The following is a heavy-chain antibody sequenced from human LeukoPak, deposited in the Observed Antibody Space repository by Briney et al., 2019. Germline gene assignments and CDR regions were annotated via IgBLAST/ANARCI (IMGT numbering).Heavy chain of an antibody. CDR2: IYPESGGT. J-gene: IGHJ4*02. CDR1: GFTFTGQY. CDR3: SGGGAKYDY. D-gene: IGHD2-21*01. V-gene: IGHV1-2*02. Sequence: ASVKVSCKTSGFTFTGQYLHWVRQAPGQGLEWMGWIYPESGGTNYAQKFQGRVTMTRDTSSDTAYLELCRLRSDDTPVYYCSGGGAKYDYWGQGTRVTVSS.